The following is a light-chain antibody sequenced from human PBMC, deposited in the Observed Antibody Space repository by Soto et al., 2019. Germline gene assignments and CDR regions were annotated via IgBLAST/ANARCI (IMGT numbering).Light chain of an antibody. CDR1: LRIRND. V-gene: IGKV1-39*01. Sequence: DIQMTQSPSSLSASVGARVTITCRASLRIRNDLGWYQHKPGKAPKLLIYAASSLQSGVPSRFSGSGSGTDLTITISSLQPEDGETYYCQQSYSTPWTFGQGTKVDIK. CDR3: QQSYSTPWT. J-gene: IGKJ1*01. CDR2: AAS.